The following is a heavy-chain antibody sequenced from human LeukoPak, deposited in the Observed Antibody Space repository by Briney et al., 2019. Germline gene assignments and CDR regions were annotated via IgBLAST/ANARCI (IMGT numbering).Heavy chain of an antibody. J-gene: IGHJ4*02. CDR1: GFTFSSYG. Sequence: PGGSLRLSCAASGFTFSSYGMHWVRQAPGKGLEWVAVIWYDGSNKYYADSVKGRFTISRDNSKNTLYLQMNSLRAEDTAVYYCARDHDYGSGSYYKRTSFDYWGQGTLVTVSS. V-gene: IGHV3-33*01. D-gene: IGHD3-10*01. CDR3: ARDHDYGSGSYYKRTSFDY. CDR2: IWYDGSNK.